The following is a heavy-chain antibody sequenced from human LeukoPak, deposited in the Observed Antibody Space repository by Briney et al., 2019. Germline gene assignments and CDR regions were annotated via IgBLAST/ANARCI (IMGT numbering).Heavy chain of an antibody. CDR2: IRYDGSNK. J-gene: IGHJ5*02. V-gene: IGHV3-30*02. D-gene: IGHD6-6*01. CDR1: GFTFSSYG. Sequence: GGSLRLSCAASGFTFSSYGMHWDRQAPGKGLEWVAFIRYDGSNKYYADSVKGRFTISRDNSKNTLYLQMNSLRAEDTAVYYCAKDHERYSSSGDWFDPWGQGTLVTVSS. CDR3: AKDHERYSSSGDWFDP.